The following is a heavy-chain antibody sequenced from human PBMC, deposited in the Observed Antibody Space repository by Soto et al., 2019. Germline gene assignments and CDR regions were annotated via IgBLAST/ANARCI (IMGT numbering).Heavy chain of an antibody. J-gene: IGHJ6*03. CDR1: GYTFTSYG. Sequence: QVQLVQSGAEVKKPGASVKVSCKASGYTFTSYGISWVRQAPGQGLEWMGWISAYNGNTNYAQKLQGKVPMTPDTSTSTADMELRSLRSDDTAVYYCARDCRDIVVVPAAMNYYYYMDVWGKGTTVTVSS. V-gene: IGHV1-18*01. D-gene: IGHD2-2*01. CDR3: ARDCRDIVVVPAAMNYYYYMDV. CDR2: ISAYNGNT.